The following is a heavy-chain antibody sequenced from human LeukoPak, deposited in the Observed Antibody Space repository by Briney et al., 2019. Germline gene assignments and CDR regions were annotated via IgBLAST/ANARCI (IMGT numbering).Heavy chain of an antibody. D-gene: IGHD3-3*01. V-gene: IGHV3-30*02. CDR2: IWYDGSNK. CDR3: AKDPPDYDFWSGYSVDY. CDR1: GFTFSSYG. Sequence: GGSLRLSCAASGFTFSSYGMHWVRQAPGKGLEWVAFIWYDGSNKYYADSVKGRFTISRDNSKNTLYLQMNSLRAEDTAVYYCAKDPPDYDFWSGYSVDYWGQGTLVTVSS. J-gene: IGHJ4*02.